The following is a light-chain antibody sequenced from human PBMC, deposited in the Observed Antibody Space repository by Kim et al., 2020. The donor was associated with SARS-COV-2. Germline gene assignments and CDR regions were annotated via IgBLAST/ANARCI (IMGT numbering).Light chain of an antibody. CDR1: SLRSYY. Sequence: SSELTQDPAVSVALGQTVRITCQGDSLRSYYTSWYQQKAGQAPVLVIYGKNNRPSGIPDRFSGSRSGNTASLTITGAQAEDEADYYCNSRDNSVNHLLFG. V-gene: IGLV3-19*01. CDR2: GKN. CDR3: NSRDNSVNHLL. J-gene: IGLJ2*01.